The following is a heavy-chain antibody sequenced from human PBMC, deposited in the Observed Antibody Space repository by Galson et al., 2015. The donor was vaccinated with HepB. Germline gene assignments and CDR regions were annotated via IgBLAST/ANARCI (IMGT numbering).Heavy chain of an antibody. V-gene: IGHV3-15*01. Sequence: SLRLSCAASGFTFSNAWMSWVRQAPGKGLEWVGRIKSKTDGGTTDYAAPVKGRFTISRDDSKNTLYLQMNSLKTEDTAVYYCTTEGLITIFGVVIFLSGGAAFDIWGQGTMVTVSS. D-gene: IGHD3-3*01. CDR2: IKSKTDGGTT. CDR1: GFTFSNAW. CDR3: TTEGLITIFGVVIFLSGGAAFDI. J-gene: IGHJ3*02.